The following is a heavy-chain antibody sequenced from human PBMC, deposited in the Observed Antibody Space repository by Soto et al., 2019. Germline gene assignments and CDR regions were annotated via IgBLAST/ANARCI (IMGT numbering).Heavy chain of an antibody. CDR3: ARGFCSSTSCPPFDY. Sequence: ASVKVTCKSSVYTFTGYYMHWVRQAPGQGLEWMGWINPKSGGTTYAQKFQGRGTMPRDTYISTAYMELSRLRSDDTDVYYCARGFCSSTSCPPFDYWGQGTLVTVSS. D-gene: IGHD2-2*01. J-gene: IGHJ4*02. CDR1: VYTFTGYY. CDR2: INPKSGGT. V-gene: IGHV1-2*02.